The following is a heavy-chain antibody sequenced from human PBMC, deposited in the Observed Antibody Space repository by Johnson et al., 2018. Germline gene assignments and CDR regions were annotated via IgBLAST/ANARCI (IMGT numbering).Heavy chain of an antibody. CDR1: GFTFSYYG. CDR3: ARGYFSCHYMDV. V-gene: IGHV3-64*01. D-gene: IGHD2/OR15-2a*01. CDR2: ISNSGGTT. Sequence: VQLVQSGGGLVQPGGSLRLSCAASGFTFSYYGMHWVRHTPGKGLEFVSAISNSGGTTFYANSVKGRFTVSRDNSKNMLYLQMGSLRAEDMAVYYCARGYFSCHYMDVWGKGTTVTVSS. J-gene: IGHJ6*03.